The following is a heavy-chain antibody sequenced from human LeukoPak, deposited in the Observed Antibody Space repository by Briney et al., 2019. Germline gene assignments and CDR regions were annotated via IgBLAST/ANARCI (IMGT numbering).Heavy chain of an antibody. J-gene: IGHJ5*02. Sequence: QPGGSLRLSCAGSGFPFSGYSMSWVGQAPGKGLEWVGAIICNGRSTYYTDSVKGPVTISRDHSKNTLYLQMSSKRAEDTAVYYCAKDANNYDFWSGFNWFAPWGQGTLVTVSS. CDR1: GFPFSGYS. CDR2: IICNGRST. D-gene: IGHD3-3*01. V-gene: IGHV3-23*01. CDR3: AKDANNYDFWSGFNWFAP.